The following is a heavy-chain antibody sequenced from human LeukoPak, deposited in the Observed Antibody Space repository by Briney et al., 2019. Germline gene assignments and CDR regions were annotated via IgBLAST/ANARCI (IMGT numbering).Heavy chain of an antibody. CDR1: GGSISSGDYY. Sequence: SETLSLTXTVSGGSISSGDYYWSWIRQPPGEGLEWIGYIYYSGSTYYNPSLKSRVTISVDTSKNQFSLKLSSVTAADTAVYYSARVSAMVRGKIDYWGQGTLVTVSS. CDR2: IYYSGST. V-gene: IGHV4-30-4*08. D-gene: IGHD3-10*01. CDR3: ARVSAMVRGKIDY. J-gene: IGHJ4*02.